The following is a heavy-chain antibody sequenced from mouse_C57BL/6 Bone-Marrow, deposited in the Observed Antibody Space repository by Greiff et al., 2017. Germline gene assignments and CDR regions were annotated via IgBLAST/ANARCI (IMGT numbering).Heavy chain of an antibody. CDR1: GYTFTNYW. V-gene: IGHV1-64*01. Sequence: QVQLQQPGAELVKPGASVKLSCKASGYTFTNYWMHWVKQRPGQGLEWIGMMHPNGGSPDYNEKFKSEATLSVDKSSRTAYMELSSLTSEDSAVYYCARSDLGFYAMDYWGQGTSVTVSS. CDR3: ARSDLGFYAMDY. CDR2: MHPNGGSP. J-gene: IGHJ4*01.